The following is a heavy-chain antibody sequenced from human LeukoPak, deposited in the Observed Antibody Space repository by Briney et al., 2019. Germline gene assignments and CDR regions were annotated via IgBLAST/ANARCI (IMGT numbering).Heavy chain of an antibody. CDR2: ISSSSSYI. J-gene: IGHJ4*02. CDR1: GFTFSSYS. D-gene: IGHD3-9*01. V-gene: IGHV3-21*01. CDR3: ARDPAGYYDILTGSSIYYFDY. Sequence: RTGGSLRLSCAASGFTFSSYSMNWVRQAPGKGLEWVSSISSSSSYIYYADSVKGRFTISRDNAKNSLYLQMNSLRAEDTAVYYCARDPAGYYDILTGSSIYYFDYWGQGTLVTVSS.